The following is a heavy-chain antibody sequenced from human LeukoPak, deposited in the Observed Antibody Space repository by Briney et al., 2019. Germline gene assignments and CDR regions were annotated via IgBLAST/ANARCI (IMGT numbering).Heavy chain of an antibody. CDR3: ARALPSCYAFDI. V-gene: IGHV1-46*01. CDR1: GYTFTGYY. J-gene: IGHJ3*02. Sequence: ASVKVSCKASGYTFTGYYMHWVRQAPGQGLEWMGIINPSGGSTSYAQKFQGRVTMTRDTSTSTVHMELSSLRSEDTAVYYCARALPSCYAFDIWGQGTMVTVSS. CDR2: INPSGGST. D-gene: IGHD2-2*01.